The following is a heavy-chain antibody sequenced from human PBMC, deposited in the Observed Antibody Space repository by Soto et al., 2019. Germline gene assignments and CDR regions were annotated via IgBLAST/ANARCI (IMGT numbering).Heavy chain of an antibody. Sequence: GGSLRLSCAASGFTFSSYGMHWVRQAPGKGLEWVAVISYDGSNKYYADSVKGRFTISRDNSKNTLYLQMNSLRAEDTDVYYCASRVRHNNWFDPWGQGTLVTVSS. CDR3: ASRVRHNNWFDP. V-gene: IGHV3-30*03. CDR2: ISYDGSNK. J-gene: IGHJ5*02. CDR1: GFTFSSYG.